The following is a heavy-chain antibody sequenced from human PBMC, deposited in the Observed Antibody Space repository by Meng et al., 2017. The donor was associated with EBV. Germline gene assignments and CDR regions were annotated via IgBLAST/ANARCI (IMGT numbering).Heavy chain of an antibody. CDR1: EYAFISYI. D-gene: IGHD2-21*01. CDR2: VNVGVGYT. V-gene: IGHV1-3*01. J-gene: IGHJ4*02. Sequence: VQFGQAGAEVKNPGASVKVSCKASEYAFISYILHWVRQAPGQRLEWMGWVNVGVGYTKYSQKLQGRVTISSDTSATTGYMELSSLRSEDTAVYYCVRGPPVGVPGPGDYWGQGTLVTVSS. CDR3: VRGPPVGVPGPGDY.